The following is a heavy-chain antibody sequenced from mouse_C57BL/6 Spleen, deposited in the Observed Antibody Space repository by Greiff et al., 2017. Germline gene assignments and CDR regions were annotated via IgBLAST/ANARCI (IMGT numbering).Heavy chain of an antibody. Sequence: QVQLQQPGAELVMPGASVKLSCKASGYTFTSYWMHWVKQRPGQGLEWIGEIDPSDSYTNYNQKFKGKSTLTVDKSSSTAYMQLSSLTSEDSAVYYCVRWGLQYYFDYWGQGTTLTVSS. V-gene: IGHV1-69*01. J-gene: IGHJ2*01. CDR2: IDPSDSYT. CDR3: VRWGLQYYFDY. D-gene: IGHD2-2*01. CDR1: GYTFTSYW.